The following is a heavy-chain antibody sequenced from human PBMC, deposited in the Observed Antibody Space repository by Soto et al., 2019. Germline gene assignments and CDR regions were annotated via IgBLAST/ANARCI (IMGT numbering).Heavy chain of an antibody. J-gene: IGHJ5*02. Sequence: ASAKVSCKASGYTFTRYTMNWVRQAPGQRLEWMGWINPDNGNTKSSQKFQDRVIITRDTSASTAYMDLSSLRSEDTAVYYCARGIATGQLDPWGQGTLVTVSS. CDR1: GYTFTRYT. CDR2: INPDNGNT. CDR3: ARGIATGQLDP. D-gene: IGHD2-15*01. V-gene: IGHV1-3*01.